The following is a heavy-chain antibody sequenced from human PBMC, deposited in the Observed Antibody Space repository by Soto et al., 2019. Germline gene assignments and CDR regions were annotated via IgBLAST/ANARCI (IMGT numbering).Heavy chain of an antibody. V-gene: IGHV4-30-4*01. Sequence: SETLSLTCTVSGGSISSGDYYWSWIRQPPGKGLEWIGYIYYSGSTYYNPSLKSRVTISVDTSKNQFSLKLSSVTAADTAVYYCARETYCSGGSCYSEWNEDWFDPWGQGTLVTVSS. CDR2: IYYSGST. D-gene: IGHD2-15*01. CDR3: ARETYCSGGSCYSEWNEDWFDP. J-gene: IGHJ5*02. CDR1: GGSISSGDYY.